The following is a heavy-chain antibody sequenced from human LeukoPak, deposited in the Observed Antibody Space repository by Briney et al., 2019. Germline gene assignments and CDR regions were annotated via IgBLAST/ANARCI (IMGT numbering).Heavy chain of an antibody. CDR3: ARAGPPTSNYDSWGGYFF. V-gene: IGHV1-46*01. Sequence: ASVKVSCKASGYTFTSYYMHWVRQAPGQGLEGMGIINPSGGSTTYAQKFQGRVTMTRDMSTSTVYMELSSLRSEDTAVYYCARAGPPTSNYDSWGGYFFWGQGTLVTVSS. CDR2: INPSGGST. J-gene: IGHJ4*02. D-gene: IGHD3-3*01. CDR1: GYTFTSYY.